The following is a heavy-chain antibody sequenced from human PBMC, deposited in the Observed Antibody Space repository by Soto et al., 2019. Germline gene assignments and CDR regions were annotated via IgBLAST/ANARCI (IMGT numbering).Heavy chain of an antibody. CDR1: GGSISSSSSY. D-gene: IGHD2-15*01. CDR3: ARHQDGGKTLDY. V-gene: IGHV4-39*01. J-gene: IGHJ4*02. Sequence: QLQLQESGPGLVKPSETLSLTCTVSGGSISSSSSYWGWIRQPPGKGLEWIGSIYYSGSTYYNPSLKCRVTISVDTSKNQFALELSSVTAADTAVYYGARHQDGGKTLDYWCQGTLVTVSS. CDR2: IYYSGST.